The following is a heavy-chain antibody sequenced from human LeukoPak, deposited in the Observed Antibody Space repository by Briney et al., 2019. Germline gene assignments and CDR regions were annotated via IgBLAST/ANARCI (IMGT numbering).Heavy chain of an antibody. V-gene: IGHV3-30*02. D-gene: IGHD6-13*01. CDR1: GFTFSSYG. Sequence: GGSLRLSCAASGFTFSSYGMHWVRQAPGKGLEWVAFIRYDGSNKYYADSVKGRFTISRDNSKNTLYLQMNSLRAEDTAVYYCAKWSSGRNLIAAAGNRIAFDIWGQGTMVTVSS. J-gene: IGHJ3*02. CDR3: AKWSSGRNLIAAAGNRIAFDI. CDR2: IRYDGSNK.